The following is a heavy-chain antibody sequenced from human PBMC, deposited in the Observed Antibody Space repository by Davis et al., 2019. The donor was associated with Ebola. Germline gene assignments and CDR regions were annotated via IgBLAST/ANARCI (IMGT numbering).Heavy chain of an antibody. J-gene: IGHJ5*02. D-gene: IGHD3-3*01. CDR2: ISSSGSTI. Sequence: GGSLRLSCAASGFTFSSYEMNWVRQAPGKGLEWVSYISSSGSTIYYADSVKGRFTISRDNSKNTLYLQMNSLRAEDTAVYYCAKAPRITIFGVVIGWFDPWGQGTLVTVSS. CDR3: AKAPRITIFGVVIGWFDP. CDR1: GFTFSSYE. V-gene: IGHV3-48*03.